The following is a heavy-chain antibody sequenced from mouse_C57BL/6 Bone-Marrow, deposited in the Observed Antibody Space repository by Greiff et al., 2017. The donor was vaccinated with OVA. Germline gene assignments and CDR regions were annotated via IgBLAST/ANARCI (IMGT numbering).Heavy chain of an antibody. Sequence: QVQLQQSGAELVKPGASVKLSCKASGYTFTSYWMHWVKQRPGRGLEWIGRIDPNSGGTKYNEKFKSKATLTVDKPSSTAYMQLSSLTSEDSAVYYCARGRIYDGYYDWFAYWGQGTLVTVSA. CDR2: IDPNSGGT. D-gene: IGHD2-3*01. CDR3: ARGRIYDGYYDWFAY. V-gene: IGHV1-72*01. J-gene: IGHJ3*01. CDR1: GYTFTSYW.